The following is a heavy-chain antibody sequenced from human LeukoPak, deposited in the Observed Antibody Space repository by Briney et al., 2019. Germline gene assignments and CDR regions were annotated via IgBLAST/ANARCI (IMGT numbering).Heavy chain of an antibody. CDR1: GYRFASYW. Sequence: GESLKISCKGSGYRFASYWIAWVRQMPGKGLEWMGIIYPADSDTRYSPSFQGQVTISADKSISTAYLQWSSLKASDTAMYYCARRGYNWNYGMDVWGQGTTVTVSS. V-gene: IGHV5-51*01. CDR2: IYPADSDT. CDR3: ARRGYNWNYGMDV. D-gene: IGHD1-1*01. J-gene: IGHJ6*02.